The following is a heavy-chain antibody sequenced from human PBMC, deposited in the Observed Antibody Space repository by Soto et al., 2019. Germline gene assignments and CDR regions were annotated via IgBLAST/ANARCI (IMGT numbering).Heavy chain of an antibody. CDR2: IRQDGSEK. CDR3: ATTQSFDY. CDR1: GFTFSNYW. V-gene: IGHV3-7*01. Sequence: GGSLRLSCVASGFTFSNYWMSWVLQAPGKGLEWAANIRQDGSEKNFVDSVKGRFTISRDNAKNSVDLQMNSLRAEDTAVYYCATTQSFDYWGQGTLVTVSS. J-gene: IGHJ4*02.